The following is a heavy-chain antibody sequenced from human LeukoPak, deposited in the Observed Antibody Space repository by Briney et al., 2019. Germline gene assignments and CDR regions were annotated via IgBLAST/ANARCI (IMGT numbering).Heavy chain of an antibody. D-gene: IGHD3-22*01. CDR3: AGCYYDSSGYYNWFDP. CDR1: GGSISSGSYY. V-gene: IGHV4-61*02. CDR2: IYTSGST. Sequence: SETLSLTRTVSGGSISSGSYYWSWIRQPAGKGLEWIGRIYTSGSTNYNPSLKSRVTISVDTSKNQFSLKLTCVTAADTAVYYCAGCYYDSSGYYNWFDPWGQGTLVTVSS. J-gene: IGHJ5*02.